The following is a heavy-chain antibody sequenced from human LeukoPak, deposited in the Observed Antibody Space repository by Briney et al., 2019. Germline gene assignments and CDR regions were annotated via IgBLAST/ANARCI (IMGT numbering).Heavy chain of an antibody. V-gene: IGHV3-21*01. CDR2: ISSSSSYI. CDR1: GFTFSSCS. CDR3: AREDYGDKFDP. J-gene: IGHJ5*02. Sequence: GGXLRLSCAASGFTFSSCSMNWVRQAPGKGLEWVSSISSSSSYIYYADSVKGRFTISRDNAKNSLYLQMNSLRAEDTAVYYCAREDYGDKFDPWGQGTLVTVSS. D-gene: IGHD4-17*01.